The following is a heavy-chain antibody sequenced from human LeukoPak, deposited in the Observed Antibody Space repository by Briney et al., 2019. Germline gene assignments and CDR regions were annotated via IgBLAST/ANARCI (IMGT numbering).Heavy chain of an antibody. J-gene: IGHJ6*02. V-gene: IGHV3-72*01. D-gene: IGHD1-26*01. CDR3: ARGDTYYYYGMDV. CDR2: ARNKANSYTT. Sequence: GGSLRLSCAASGFTFSGHYMDWVRQAPGKGLEWVGRARNKANSYTTEYAASVRGRFTISRDDSKNSLDLQMNSLKITDTYEYYCARGDTYYYYGMDVWGQGTTVTVSS. CDR1: GFTFSGHY.